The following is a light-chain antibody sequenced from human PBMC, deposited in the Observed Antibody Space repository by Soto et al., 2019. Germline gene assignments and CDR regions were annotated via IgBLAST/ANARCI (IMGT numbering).Light chain of an antibody. J-gene: IGLJ1*01. V-gene: IGLV2-23*01. CDR2: EGN. Sequence: QSVLTQPASVSGSPGQSITISCAGTSSDVGANNFVSWYQQHPGKAPKLTIYEGNKRPSGVSYRFSGAKSGNMASLTITGLQAEDEADYYCCSYVDGGSYFFGTGTKVTVL. CDR1: SSDVGANNF. CDR3: CSYVDGGSYF.